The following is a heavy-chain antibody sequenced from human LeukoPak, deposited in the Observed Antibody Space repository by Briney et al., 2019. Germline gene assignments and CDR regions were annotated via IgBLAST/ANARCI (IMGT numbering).Heavy chain of an antibody. CDR3: ARDRQYAFDI. CDR1: GFTFSNHW. J-gene: IGHJ3*02. V-gene: IGHV3-74*01. CDR2: INSSDSNT. Sequence: PGGSLRLSCAASGFTFSNHWMHWIRQAPGKGLVWVSRINSSDSNTFYAASVKGRFTISRDNAKNTVYLQMNSLRAEDTALYYCARDRQYAFDIWGQGTMVTVSS.